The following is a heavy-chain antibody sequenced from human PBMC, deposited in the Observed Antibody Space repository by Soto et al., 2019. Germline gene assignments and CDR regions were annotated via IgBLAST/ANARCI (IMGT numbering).Heavy chain of an antibody. D-gene: IGHD3-9*01. CDR3: ARTLRYFDCLFPDPSPHEYYYCFGMDV. V-gene: IGHV3-21*01. CDR1: GFTFSSYS. Sequence: EVQLVESGGGLVKPGGSLRLSCAASGFTFSSYSMNWVRQAPGKGLEWVSSISSSSSYIYYADSVKGRFTISRDNAKNSLYLQMNSLRDEDTAVYYCARTLRYFDCLFPDPSPHEYYYCFGMDVWGQGTTVTACS. CDR2: ISSSSSYI. J-gene: IGHJ6*02.